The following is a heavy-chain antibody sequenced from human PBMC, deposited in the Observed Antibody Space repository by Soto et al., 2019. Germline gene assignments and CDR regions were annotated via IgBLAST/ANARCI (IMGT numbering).Heavy chain of an antibody. V-gene: IGHV1-69*13. J-gene: IGHJ4*02. Sequence: GXSXKVSFKASGGTXSSYAIRLVRQAPGQGLEWIGGIIPIFGTANYAQKFQGRVTITADESTSTAYIELSIMRSEDTAVYYCARGHIVAYYFDYWGQGTLVTVSS. CDR2: IIPIFGTA. CDR3: ARGHIVAYYFDY. CDR1: GGTXSSYA. D-gene: IGHD5-12*01.